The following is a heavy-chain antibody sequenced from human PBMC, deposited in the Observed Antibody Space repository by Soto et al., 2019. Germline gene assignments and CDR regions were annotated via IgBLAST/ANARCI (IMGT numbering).Heavy chain of an antibody. CDR2: IIPIFGTA. D-gene: IGHD3-22*01. CDR3: ARGRDYYDSSGYYPPRSLTP. CDR1: GGTFSSYA. Sequence: GASVKVSCKASGGTFSSYAISWVRQAPGQGLEWMGGIIPIFGTANYAQKFQGRVTITADESTSTAYMELSSLRSEDTAVYYCARGRDYYDSSGYYPPRSLTPWGQGTLVTVSS. V-gene: IGHV1-69*13. J-gene: IGHJ5*02.